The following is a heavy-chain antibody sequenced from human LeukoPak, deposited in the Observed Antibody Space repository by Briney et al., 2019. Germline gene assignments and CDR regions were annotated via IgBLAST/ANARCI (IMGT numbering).Heavy chain of an antibody. CDR1: GGSISSGGYS. CDR3: VRGFRDSRGWTCYFDY. J-gene: IGHJ4*02. V-gene: IGHV4-30-4*07. CDR2: IYYSGST. D-gene: IGHD3-22*01. Sequence: PSETLSLTCAVSGGSISSGGYSWSWIRQPPGKGLEWIGYIYYSGSTYYNPSLKSRVTISVDTSKNQFSLNLNSVTAADTAVYYCVRGFRDSRGWTCYFDYWGQGTLVTVSS.